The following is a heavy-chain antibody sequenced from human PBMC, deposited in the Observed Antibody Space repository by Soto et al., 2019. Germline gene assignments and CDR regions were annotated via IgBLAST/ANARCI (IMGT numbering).Heavy chain of an antibody. CDR3: ARGSSSPDLDY. D-gene: IGHD6-13*01. Sequence: QVQLQQWGAGLLKPSETLSLTCAVYGGSFSGYYWSWIRQPPGKGLEWIGEINHSGSTNYNPSLKSRVTISVDTSKTQFSLKLSSVTAADTAVYYCARGSSSPDLDYWGQGTLVTVSS. CDR1: GGSFSGYY. J-gene: IGHJ4*02. CDR2: INHSGST. V-gene: IGHV4-34*01.